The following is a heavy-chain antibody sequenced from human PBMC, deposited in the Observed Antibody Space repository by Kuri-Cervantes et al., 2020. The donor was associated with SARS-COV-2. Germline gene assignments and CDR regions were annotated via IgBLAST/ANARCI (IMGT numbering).Heavy chain of an antibody. CDR1: GFTFSSYG. Sequence: GESLKISCAASGFTFSSYGMHWVRQAPGKGLEWVAVISYDGSNKYYADSVKGRFTISRDNSKNTLYLQLHSLRAEDTAIYFCAKGLTPTPPTRYYDSWGPGTLVTVSS. CDR3: AKGLTPTPPTRYYDS. D-gene: IGHD2-15*01. J-gene: IGHJ5*01. V-gene: IGHV3-30*18. CDR2: ISYDGSNK.